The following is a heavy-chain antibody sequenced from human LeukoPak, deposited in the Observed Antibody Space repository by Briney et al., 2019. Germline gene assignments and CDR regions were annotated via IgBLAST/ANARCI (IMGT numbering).Heavy chain of an antibody. D-gene: IGHD3-3*01. CDR2: IYTSGST. Sequence: SETLSLNCTFSGGSISSDYWSWIRQPAGKGLEWIGRIYTSGSTNYNPSLKSRITMSVDTSKSQFSLEMTSVTAADTAVYYCAKGSGFVNFDYWGQGTLVTVSS. CDR1: GGSISSDY. V-gene: IGHV4-4*07. CDR3: AKGSGFVNFDY. J-gene: IGHJ4*02.